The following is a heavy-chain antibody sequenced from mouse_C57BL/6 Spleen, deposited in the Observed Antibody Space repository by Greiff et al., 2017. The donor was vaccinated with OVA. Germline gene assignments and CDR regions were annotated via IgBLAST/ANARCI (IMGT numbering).Heavy chain of an antibody. CDR2: IDPEDGDT. J-gene: IGHJ3*01. CDR1: GFNIKDYY. CDR3: TLHYYGSSAWCAY. D-gene: IGHD1-1*01. V-gene: IGHV14-1*01. Sequence: VQLQQSGAELVRPGASVKLSCTASGFNIKDYYMHWVKQRPEQGLEWIGRIDPEDGDTEYAPKFQGKATMTADTSSNTSYLQLSSLTSEDTAVYYCTLHYYGSSAWCAYWGQGTLVTVSA.